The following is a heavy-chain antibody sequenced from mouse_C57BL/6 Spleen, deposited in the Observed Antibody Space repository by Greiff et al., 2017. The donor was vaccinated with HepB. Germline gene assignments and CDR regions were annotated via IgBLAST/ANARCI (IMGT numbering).Heavy chain of an antibody. V-gene: IGHV10-1*01. Sequence: GGGLVQPKGSLKLSCAASGFSFNTYAMNWVRQAPGKGLEWVARIRSKSNNYATYYADSVKDRFTISRDDSESMLYLQMNNLKTEDTAMYYCVRHAGDGYYDYFDYWGQGTTLTVSS. CDR2: IRSKSNNYAT. CDR1: GFSFNTYA. CDR3: VRHAGDGYYDYFDY. D-gene: IGHD2-3*01. J-gene: IGHJ2*01.